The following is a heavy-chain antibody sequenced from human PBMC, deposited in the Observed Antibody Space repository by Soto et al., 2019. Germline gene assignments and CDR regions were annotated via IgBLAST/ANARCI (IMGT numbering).Heavy chain of an antibody. V-gene: IGHV4-34*01. CDR3: ARAGGYNQYYYDYYMDV. Sequence: QVQLQQWGAGLLKPSETLSLTCAVYGGSFSGYYWSWIRQPQGKGLEWIGEINHSGSTNYNPSLKRRVTISVDTSKNQFSLKLSSVTAADTAVYYCARAGGYNQYYYDYYMDVWGKGTTVTVSS. CDR2: INHSGST. CDR1: GGSFSGYY. J-gene: IGHJ6*03. D-gene: IGHD3-22*01.